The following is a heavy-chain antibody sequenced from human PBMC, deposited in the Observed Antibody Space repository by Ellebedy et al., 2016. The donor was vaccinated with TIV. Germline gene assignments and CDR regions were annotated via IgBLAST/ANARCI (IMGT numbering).Heavy chain of an antibody. V-gene: IGHV4-59*01. CDR2: IYYTGTT. CDR3: ARTNAFDI. Sequence: PPETLSLTCTVSGDSISGSYWNWIRQPPGRGLEWIGCIYYTGTTYYNPSLKSRVTISLDTSKNQFSLKVNSVTAADTAVYYCARTNAFDIWGRGTMVTVSS. CDR1: GDSISGSY. J-gene: IGHJ3*02.